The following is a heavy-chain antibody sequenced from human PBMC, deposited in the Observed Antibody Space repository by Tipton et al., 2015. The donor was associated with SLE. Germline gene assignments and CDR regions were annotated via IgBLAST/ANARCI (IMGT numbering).Heavy chain of an antibody. V-gene: IGHV4-39*07. CDR1: GGSISSSPYF. D-gene: IGHD6-19*01. J-gene: IGHJ6*02. CDR3: ARHKGVAEAAYNGMDV. CDR2: IYFSGST. Sequence: TLSLTCTVSGGSISSSPYFWGWIRQPPGKGLEWIGSIYFSGSTYSNPSLKNRVTISADTSKNQVSLKLSSVTAADTAVYYGARHKGVAEAAYNGMDVWGQGTTVTVSS.